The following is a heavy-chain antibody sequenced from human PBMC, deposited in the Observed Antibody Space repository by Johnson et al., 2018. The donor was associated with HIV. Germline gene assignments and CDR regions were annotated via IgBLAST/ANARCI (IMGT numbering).Heavy chain of an antibody. V-gene: IGHV3-33*01. Sequence: QVQLVESGGGVVQPGRSLRLSCAASGFTFSSYGMHWVRQAPGKGLEWVAVVWSDGINKYYADSVRGRFTISRDNSKNTLYLQMNSLRAEDTAVYYCARDPRLGELKIDRRGYAFDIWGQGTMVTVSS. CDR2: VWSDGINK. CDR1: GFTFSSYG. CDR3: ARDPRLGELKIDRRGYAFDI. D-gene: IGHD3-16*01. J-gene: IGHJ3*02.